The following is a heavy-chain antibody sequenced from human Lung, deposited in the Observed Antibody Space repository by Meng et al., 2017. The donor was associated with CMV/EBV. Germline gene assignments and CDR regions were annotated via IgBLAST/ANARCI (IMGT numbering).Heavy chain of an antibody. V-gene: IGHV3-30-3*01. D-gene: IGHD3-3*01. CDR1: GFTFSSYA. Sequence: SLKISXAASGFTFSSYAMHWVRQAPGKGLEWVAVISYDGSNKYYADSVKGRFTISRDNSKNTLYLQMNSLRAEDTAVYYCARDPLSSRYYDFWSGYGGYYYYGMDVWGQGTTVTVSS. J-gene: IGHJ6*02. CDR2: ISYDGSNK. CDR3: ARDPLSSRYYDFWSGYGGYYYYGMDV.